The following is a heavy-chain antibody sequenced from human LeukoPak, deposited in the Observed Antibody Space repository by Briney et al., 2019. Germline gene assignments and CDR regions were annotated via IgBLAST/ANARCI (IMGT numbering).Heavy chain of an antibody. D-gene: IGHD3-10*01. Sequence: PSETLSLTCSVSGGSISLSYYYWGWIRQPPGKALEWIGSIYYSGSTYYNPSLKSRVTISVDTSKNQFSLKLSSVTAADTAVYYCARDSHPPKTYYYGSGSRLDYWGQGTLVTVSS. V-gene: IGHV4-39*07. CDR2: IYYSGST. J-gene: IGHJ4*02. CDR3: ARDSHPPKTYYYGSGSRLDY. CDR1: GGSISLSYYY.